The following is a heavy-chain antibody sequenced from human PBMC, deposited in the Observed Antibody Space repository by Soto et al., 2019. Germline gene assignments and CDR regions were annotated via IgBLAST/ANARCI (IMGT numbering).Heavy chain of an antibody. CDR1: GASISGFY. CDR2: IYATGTT. D-gene: IGHD1-1*01. J-gene: IGHJ5*02. CDR3: VRDGTKTLRDWFDP. Sequence: SETLSLTCTVSGASISGFYWSWIRKSAGQGLGWIGRIYATGTTDYNPSLKSRVMMSVDTSKKQFSLKLRSVTAADTAVYYCVRDGTKTLRDWFDPWGQGISVTVSS. V-gene: IGHV4-4*07.